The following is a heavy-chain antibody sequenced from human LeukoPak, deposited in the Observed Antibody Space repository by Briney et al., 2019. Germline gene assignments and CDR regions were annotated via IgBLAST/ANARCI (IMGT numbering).Heavy chain of an antibody. CDR1: GFTFSSYC. J-gene: IGHJ6*03. D-gene: IGHD3-10*01. V-gene: IGHV3-30*02. Sequence: PGGSLRLSCAASGFTFSSYCMHWVRQAPGKGLEWVAFIRYDGSNKYYADSVKGRFTISRDNSKNTLYLQMNSLRAEDTAVYYCAKEYYGSGSYSYYYYYMDVWGKGTTVTVSS. CDR3: AKEYYGSGSYSYYYYYMDV. CDR2: IRYDGSNK.